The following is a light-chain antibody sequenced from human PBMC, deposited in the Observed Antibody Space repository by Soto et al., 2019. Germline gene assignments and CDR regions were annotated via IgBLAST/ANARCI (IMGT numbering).Light chain of an antibody. J-gene: IGKJ3*01. V-gene: IGKV1-39*01. Sequence: DIQMTQSPSSLSASVGDAVSLTCRASRSISNYLNWYQQKPGRAPKLLISGASSLQRGVPSRFSGSGSGTTLTLTITSLQPDDFAIYFCQQSYTAPYTFGPGTKVEIK. CDR1: RSISNY. CDR3: QQSYTAPYT. CDR2: GAS.